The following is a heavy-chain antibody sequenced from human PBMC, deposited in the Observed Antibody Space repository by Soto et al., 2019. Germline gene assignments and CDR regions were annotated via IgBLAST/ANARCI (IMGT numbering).Heavy chain of an antibody. CDR2: INAGNGNT. Sequence: ASVKVTCKACGYTFTSYAMHWVRQAPGQRLEWMGWINAGNGNTKYSQKFQGRVTITRDTSASTAYMELSSLRSEDTAVYFCARPYPLMNVPLDYWGQGTLVTVSS. V-gene: IGHV1-3*01. CDR1: GYTFTSYA. CDR3: ARPYPLMNVPLDY. J-gene: IGHJ4*02. D-gene: IGHD2-8*01.